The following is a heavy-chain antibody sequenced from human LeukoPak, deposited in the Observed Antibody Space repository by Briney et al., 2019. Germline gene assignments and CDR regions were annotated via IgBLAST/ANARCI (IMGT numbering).Heavy chain of an antibody. V-gene: IGHV3-9*01. CDR1: GFTFDDYA. CDR2: ISWNSGSI. J-gene: IGHJ4*02. CDR3: ARGLVGATGY. D-gene: IGHD1-26*01. Sequence: GGSLRLSCAASGFTFDDYAMHWVRQAPGKGLERVSGISWNSGSIGYADSVKGRSTISRDNAKNSLYLQMNSLRAEDTAVYYCARGLVGATGYWGQGTLVTVSS.